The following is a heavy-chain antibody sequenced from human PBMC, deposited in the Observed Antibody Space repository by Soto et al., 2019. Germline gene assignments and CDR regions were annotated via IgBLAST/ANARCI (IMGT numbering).Heavy chain of an antibody. D-gene: IGHD3-22*01. V-gene: IGHV4-39*01. CDR3: ARLGGYVSVGYYYLWDS. Sequence: SETLSLTCRVSDGSMNSDSSYWGWIRQPPGKGLEWIGVINHSGSTYHNLSLKGRVTMSVDASRNQFSLKLTSMTAADTTVYYCARLGGYVSVGYYYLWDSWGQGTLVTVSS. CDR2: INHSGST. J-gene: IGHJ4*02. CDR1: DGSMNSDSSY.